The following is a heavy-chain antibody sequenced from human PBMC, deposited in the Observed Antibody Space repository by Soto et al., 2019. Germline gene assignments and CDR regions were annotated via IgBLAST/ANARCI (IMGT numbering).Heavy chain of an antibody. CDR3: ARGKLELRDY. Sequence: PSETLSLTCAVSGCSISIYYLSWIRQPPGKGLEWIGYIYYSGSTNYNPSLKSRVTISVDTSKNQFSLKLSSVTAADTAVYYCARGKLELRDYWGQGTLVTVSS. J-gene: IGHJ4*02. CDR1: GCSISIYY. D-gene: IGHD1-7*01. CDR2: IYYSGST. V-gene: IGHV4-59*01.